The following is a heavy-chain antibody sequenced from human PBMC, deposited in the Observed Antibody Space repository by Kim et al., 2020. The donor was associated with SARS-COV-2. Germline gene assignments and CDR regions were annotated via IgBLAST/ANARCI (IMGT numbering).Heavy chain of an antibody. J-gene: IGHJ6*02. Sequence: VKGRFTLSRDNAKNSLYLQMNSLRAEDTAVYYCARDGIAVAGTYYYYGMDVWGQGTTVTVSS. D-gene: IGHD6-19*01. V-gene: IGHV3-11*06. CDR3: ARDGIAVAGTYYYYGMDV.